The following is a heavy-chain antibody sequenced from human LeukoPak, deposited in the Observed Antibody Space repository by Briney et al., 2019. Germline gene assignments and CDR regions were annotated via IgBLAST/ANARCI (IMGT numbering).Heavy chain of an antibody. D-gene: IGHD4-17*01. CDR1: GLTFSSYG. Sequence: GGSLRLSCAASGLTFSSYGMHWVRQAPGKGLEWVAVIWYDGSNKYYADSVKGRFTISRDNSKNMLYLQMNSLRAEDTAVYYCARVLGGDYVGYFDYWGQGTLVTVPS. CDR2: IWYDGSNK. J-gene: IGHJ4*02. CDR3: ARVLGGDYVGYFDY. V-gene: IGHV3-33*01.